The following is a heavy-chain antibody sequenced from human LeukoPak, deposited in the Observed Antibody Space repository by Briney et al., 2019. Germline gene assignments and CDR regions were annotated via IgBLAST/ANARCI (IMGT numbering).Heavy chain of an antibody. CDR3: VGPVTANAFDS. CDR2: INSDGSST. CDR1: GFTFSSYW. D-gene: IGHD2-21*02. V-gene: IGHV3-74*03. Sequence: GGSLRLSCAASGFTFSSYWMHWVRQAPGKGLVWVSRINSDGSSTTYADSVKGRFTISRDNAKNTLYLQMNSLRGEDTAVDYCVGPVTANAFDSWGQGTLVTVSS. J-gene: IGHJ4*02.